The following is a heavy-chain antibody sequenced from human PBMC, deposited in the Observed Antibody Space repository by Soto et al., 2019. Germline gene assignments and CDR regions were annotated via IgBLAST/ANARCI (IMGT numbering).Heavy chain of an antibody. D-gene: IGHD3-10*01. Sequence: QVQVVESGGGVVQPGGSLRLSCAASGFTFSSYGMLWVRQAPGKGLEWVAVMSYDGSNKYNADSVKGRFTISRDNSKNTLCLQMNSLRAEDTAVYYCAKTRGPHYYYGMDVWGQGTTVTVSS. CDR1: GFTFSSYG. CDR3: AKTRGPHYYYGMDV. J-gene: IGHJ6*02. CDR2: MSYDGSNK. V-gene: IGHV3-30*18.